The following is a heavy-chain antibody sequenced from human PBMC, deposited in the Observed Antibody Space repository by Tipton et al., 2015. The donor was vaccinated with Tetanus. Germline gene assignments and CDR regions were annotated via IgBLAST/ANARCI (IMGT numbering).Heavy chain of an antibody. CDR1: GYTFTNYG. D-gene: IGHD6-19*01. CDR3: ARLVRQWLVPEDY. V-gene: IGHV1-18*01. Sequence: QSGPEVKKPGASVKVSCKASGYTFTNYGINWVRQAPGQGLEWMGWSNGYNGNTSYAQKLQGRVTMTTDTSTNTAYMELRSLRSDDTAVYYCARLVRQWLVPEDYWGEGPLVTVSS. J-gene: IGHJ4*02. CDR2: SNGYNGNT.